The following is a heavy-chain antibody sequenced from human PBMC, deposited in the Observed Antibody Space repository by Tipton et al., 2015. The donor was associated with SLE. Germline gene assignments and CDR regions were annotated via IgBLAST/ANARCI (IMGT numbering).Heavy chain of an antibody. D-gene: IGHD3-10*01. CDR3: ARGSVGFDY. V-gene: IGHV4-59*01. J-gene: IGHJ4*02. CDR1: GFSLSDYY. CDR2: ASYTGTT. Sequence: LRLSCVVSGFSLSDYYMSWIRQPPGKGLEWIGFASYTGTTNYNASLSSRLTISIDTSKNHFSLSLNSLTAADTAVYFCARGSVGFDYWGQGALVTVSS.